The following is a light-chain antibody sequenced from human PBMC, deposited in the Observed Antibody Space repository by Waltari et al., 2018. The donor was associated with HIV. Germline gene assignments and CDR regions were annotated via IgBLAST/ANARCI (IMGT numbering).Light chain of an antibody. CDR2: EKF. J-gene: IGLJ3*02. CDR1: TSNIGSNS. V-gene: IGLV1-51*02. Sequence: SVLTQPPSVSAAPGQTIPISCSGSTSNIGSNSVAWYQQFPGRAPKFLIYEKFRRPAGIPDRLPGSKSGTSATLDITGLQTGDEADYYCGTWDSSLGAGVVGGGTKVTV. CDR3: GTWDSSLGAGV.